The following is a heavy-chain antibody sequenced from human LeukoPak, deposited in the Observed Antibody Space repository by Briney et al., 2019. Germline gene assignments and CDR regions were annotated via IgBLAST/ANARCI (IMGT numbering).Heavy chain of an antibody. Sequence: PSETLCLTCTVSGGSISSGGYYWSWMPQHPGKGLEWIGYIYYSGSTYYNPSLKSRVTISVDTSKNQFSLKLSSVTAADTAVYYCARKVGCSGGSCYSFATLPWFDPWGQGTLVTVSS. CDR3: ARKVGCSGGSCYSFATLPWFDP. CDR1: GGSISSGGYY. CDR2: IYYSGST. J-gene: IGHJ5*02. V-gene: IGHV4-31*03. D-gene: IGHD2-15*01.